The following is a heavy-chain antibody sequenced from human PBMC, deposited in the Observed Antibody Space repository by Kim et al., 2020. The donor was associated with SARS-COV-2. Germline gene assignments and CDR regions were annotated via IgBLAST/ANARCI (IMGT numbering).Heavy chain of an antibody. D-gene: IGHD3-10*01. J-gene: IGHJ6*02. CDR3: ANDLDNSNLYYYGSGNRYYYYSYYGMDD. Sequence: GGSLRLSCAASGFTFSSYGMHWVRQAPGKGLEWVAVISYDGSNKYYADSVKGRFTISRDNSKNTLYLQMNSLRAEDTAVYYCANDLDNSNLYYYGSGNRYYYYSYYGMDDWGQGTTVTVSS. CDR1: GFTFSSYG. V-gene: IGHV3-30*18. CDR2: ISYDGSNK.